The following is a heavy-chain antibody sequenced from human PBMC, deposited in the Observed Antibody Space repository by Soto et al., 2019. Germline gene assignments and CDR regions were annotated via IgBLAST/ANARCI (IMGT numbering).Heavy chain of an antibody. J-gene: IGHJ6*02. CDR1: GGSFSGYY. D-gene: IGHD6-19*01. V-gene: IGHV4-34*01. CDR2: INHSGVT. CDR3: ARFSGSYYYAMDV. Sequence: SETLSLTCAVDGGSFSGYYWSWILQPPWKGLEWIGEINHSGVTNYKPSLKRRVTISVDTSKNQFSLQLKSVTAADTALYYCARFSGSYYYAMDVWGQGSTVTVSS.